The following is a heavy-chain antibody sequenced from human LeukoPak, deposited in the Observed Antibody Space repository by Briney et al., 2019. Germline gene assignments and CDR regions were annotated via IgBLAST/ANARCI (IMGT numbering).Heavy chain of an antibody. CDR2: ISAYNGNT. V-gene: IGHV1-18*01. J-gene: IGHJ5*02. Sequence: ASVKVSCKASGHTFTSYGISWVRQAPGQGLEWMGWISAYNGNTNYAQKLQGRVTMTTDTSTSTAHMELRSLRSDDTAVYYCARDKFTYYYDSSGYESGFDPWGQGTLVTVSS. CDR1: GHTFTSYG. CDR3: ARDKFTYYYDSSGYESGFDP. D-gene: IGHD3-22*01.